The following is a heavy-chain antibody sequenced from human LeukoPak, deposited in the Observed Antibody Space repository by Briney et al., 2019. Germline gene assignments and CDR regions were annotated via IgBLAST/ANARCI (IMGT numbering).Heavy chain of an antibody. V-gene: IGHV3-21*01. CDR2: ISTSSSYI. CDR1: GFTFSSYS. CDR3: ARAHGAGGLGYYYMDV. D-gene: IGHD6-19*01. J-gene: IGHJ6*03. Sequence: GGSLRLSCAASGFTFSSYSMNWVRQAPGKGLEWVSSISTSSSYIYYADSVKGRFTISRDNAKKSLYLQMNSLRAEDTALYYCARAHGAGGLGYYYMDVWGKGTTVTISS.